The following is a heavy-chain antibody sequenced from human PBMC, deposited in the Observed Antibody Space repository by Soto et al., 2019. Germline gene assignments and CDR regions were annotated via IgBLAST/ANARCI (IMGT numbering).Heavy chain of an antibody. J-gene: IGHJ4*02. Sequence: PETLSLTCTFSGGSLSSGSYYWSWIRQHPGKGLEWIGYIYYSGSTDYNPSLKSRVTISVDTSKNQFSLKLSSVTAADTAVYYCARARFRGVAVAGTFDYWGQGTLVTVSS. CDR3: ARARFRGVAVAGTFDY. D-gene: IGHD6-19*01. CDR1: GGSLSSGSYY. CDR2: IYYSGST. V-gene: IGHV4-61*01.